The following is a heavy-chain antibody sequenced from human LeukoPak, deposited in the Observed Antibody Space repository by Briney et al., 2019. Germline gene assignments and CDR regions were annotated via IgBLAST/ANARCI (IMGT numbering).Heavy chain of an antibody. J-gene: IGHJ6*03. CDR2: IDYSGST. CDR3: ARRRTTGLSGYMDV. CDR1: VGSLSSYY. Sequence: PSETLSLTCAVSVGSLSSYYWSWIRQPPRKGLEWIGYIDYSGSTNYNPSLKSRVTISVGTSKNQFSLKLTSVTAADTAVYYCARRRTTGLSGYMDVWGKGTTVTVSS. V-gene: IGHV4-59*08. D-gene: IGHD2-2*01.